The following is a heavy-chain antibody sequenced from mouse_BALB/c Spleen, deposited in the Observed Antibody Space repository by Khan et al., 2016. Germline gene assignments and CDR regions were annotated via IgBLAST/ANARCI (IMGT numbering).Heavy chain of an antibody. D-gene: IGHD3-1*01. CDR3: ARTGAPYDMDY. J-gene: IGHJ4*01. V-gene: IGHV1S81*02. CDR1: GYTFTSYW. Sequence: QVQLQQPGAELVKPGTSVRLSCKASGYTFTSYWMHWMKQRPGQGLEWIGEINPTYGRTDYNEKFKTKATLTVDKSSSTVYMQLSSLTSEDSAVYYCARTGAPYDMDYWGQGTSVTGSS. CDR2: INPTYGRT.